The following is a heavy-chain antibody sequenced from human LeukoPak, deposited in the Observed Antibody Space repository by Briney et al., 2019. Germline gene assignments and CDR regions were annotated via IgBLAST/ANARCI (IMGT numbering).Heavy chain of an antibody. D-gene: IGHD2-8*01. CDR2: IKSKNNGGTT. CDR1: GFTFSNAW. Sequence: KPGGSLRLACAASGFTFSNAWMTWVRQAPGKGLEWVGRIKSKNNGGTTDYAAPVKGRFTISRDDSKNTLYLQMNSLKTEDTAVYYCATVRYCTSGICPDFDHWGQGTLVTVSS. CDR3: ATVRYCTSGICPDFDH. J-gene: IGHJ4*02. V-gene: IGHV3-15*01.